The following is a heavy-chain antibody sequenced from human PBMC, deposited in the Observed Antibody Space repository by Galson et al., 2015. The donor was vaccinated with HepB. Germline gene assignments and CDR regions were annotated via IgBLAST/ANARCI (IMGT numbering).Heavy chain of an antibody. V-gene: IGHV3-11*03. CDR2: ISSSSSYT. CDR1: GFTFSDYY. Sequence: SLRLSCAASGFTFSDYYMSWIRQAPGKGLEWVSYISSSSSYTNYADSVKGRFTISRDNAKNSLYLQMNSLRAEDTAVYYCARYCSGGSCYSYWGQGTLVTVSS. CDR3: ARYCSGGSCYSY. D-gene: IGHD2-15*01. J-gene: IGHJ4*02.